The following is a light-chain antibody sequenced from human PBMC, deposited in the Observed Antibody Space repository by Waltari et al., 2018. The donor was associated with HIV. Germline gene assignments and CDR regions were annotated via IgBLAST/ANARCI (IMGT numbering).Light chain of an antibody. Sequence: EIVLTQSPATLSVSPGERATLSCRASQNLNSKLAWYQQKRGQAPRLLIYGASTRATGIPARFSGSGSGTDFTLTISSLQSEDFAVYYCQQYNNWPPITFGQGTRLEIK. J-gene: IGKJ5*01. CDR1: QNLNSK. CDR3: QQYNNWPPIT. CDR2: GAS. V-gene: IGKV3-15*01.